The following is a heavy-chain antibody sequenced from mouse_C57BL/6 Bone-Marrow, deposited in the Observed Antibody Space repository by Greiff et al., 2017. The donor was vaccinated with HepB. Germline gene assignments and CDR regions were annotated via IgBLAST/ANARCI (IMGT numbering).Heavy chain of an antibody. J-gene: IGHJ1*03. CDR1: GFSLTSYG. CDR2: IWRGGST. CDR3: AKKRISKLLRSLYWYFDV. V-gene: IGHV2-5*01. D-gene: IGHD1-1*01. Sequence: QVQLKESGPGLVQPSQSLSITCTVSGFSLTSYGVHWVRQSPGKGLEWLGVIWRGGSTDYNAAFMSRLSITKDNSKSQVFFKMNSLQADDTAIYYCAKKRISKLLRSLYWYFDVWGTGTTVTVSS.